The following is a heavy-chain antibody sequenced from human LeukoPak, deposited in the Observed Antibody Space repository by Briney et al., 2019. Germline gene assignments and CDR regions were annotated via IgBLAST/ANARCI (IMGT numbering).Heavy chain of an antibody. CDR3: VRARYYYDSSGYYYYYYGVDV. D-gene: IGHD3-22*01. Sequence: PSETLSLTCTVSGGSISSYYWSWIRQPPGKGLEWIGYIYYSGSTNYNPSLKSRVTISVDTSKNQFSLKLSSVTAADTAVYYCVRARYYYDSSGYYYYYYGVDVWGQGTTVTVSS. J-gene: IGHJ6*02. CDR1: GGSISSYY. CDR2: IYYSGST. V-gene: IGHV4-59*08.